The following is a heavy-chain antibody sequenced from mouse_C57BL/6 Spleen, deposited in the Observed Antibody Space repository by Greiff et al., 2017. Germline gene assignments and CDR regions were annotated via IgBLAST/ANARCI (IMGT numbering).Heavy chain of an antibody. D-gene: IGHD3-2*02. Sequence: VQLQQPGAELVRPGSSVKLSCKASGYTFTSYWMHWVKQRPIQGLEWIGNIDPSDSETHYNQKFKDKATLTVDKSSSTAYMQLSSLTSEDSAVYYCARQLRLRDAMDYWGQGTSVTASS. J-gene: IGHJ4*01. CDR1: GYTFTSYW. CDR2: IDPSDSET. V-gene: IGHV1-52*01. CDR3: ARQLRLRDAMDY.